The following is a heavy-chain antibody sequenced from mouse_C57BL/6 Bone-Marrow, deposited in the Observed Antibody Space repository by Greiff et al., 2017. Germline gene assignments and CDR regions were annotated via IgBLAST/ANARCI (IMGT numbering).Heavy chain of an antibody. J-gene: IGHJ3*01. Sequence: QVQLQQPGAELVQPGASVKLSCKASGYTFTSYWMHWVKQRPGRGLEWIGRIDPNSGGTKYNEKFKSKATLTVDKPSSTAYMQRSSLTSEDSAVYYCARGGGTGWFAYWGQGTLVTVSA. CDR3: ARGGGTGWFAY. V-gene: IGHV1-72*01. CDR2: IDPNSGGT. CDR1: GYTFTSYW. D-gene: IGHD3-3*01.